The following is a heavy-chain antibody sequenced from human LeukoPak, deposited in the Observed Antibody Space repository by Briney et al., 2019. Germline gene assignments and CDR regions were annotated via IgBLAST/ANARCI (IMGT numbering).Heavy chain of an antibody. V-gene: IGHV4-59*08. CDR1: VGPISSYY. CDR2: TYYSGST. Sequence: PSETLSLTCTVSVGPISSYYWSWPRHPPGRGRGGIGNTYYSGSTKYNPSLKSRVTISVDTSKNEFSLKLRSVTAADTAVYYCARHDGEHSGSWYEYFQHWGQGTLVTVSS. D-gene: IGHD6-13*01. J-gene: IGHJ1*01. CDR3: ARHDGEHSGSWYEYFQH.